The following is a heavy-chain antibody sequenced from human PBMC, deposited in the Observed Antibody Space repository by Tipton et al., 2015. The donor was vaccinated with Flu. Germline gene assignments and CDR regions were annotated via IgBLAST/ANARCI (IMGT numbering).Heavy chain of an antibody. D-gene: IGHD6-19*01. CDR1: GGSFSGYY. J-gene: IGHJ5*02. CDR2: INHSGST. V-gene: IGHV4-34*01. Sequence: TLSLTCAVYGGSFSGYYWSWIRQPPGKGLEWIGEINHSGSTNYNPSLKSRVTISVDTSKNQFSLKLSSVTAADTAVYYCARVKPRLGGWYRDNWFDPWGQGTLVTVSS. CDR3: ARVKPRLGGWYRDNWFDP.